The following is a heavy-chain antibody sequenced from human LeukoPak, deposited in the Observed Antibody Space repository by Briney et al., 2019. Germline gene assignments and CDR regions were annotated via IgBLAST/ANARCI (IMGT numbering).Heavy chain of an antibody. V-gene: IGHV1-2*02. J-gene: IGHJ4*02. Sequence: GASVKVSCKASVYTFTGYYMHWVRQAPGQGLEWMGWINPNSGGTNYAQKYHGRVTMTRDTSISTAYMELSRLRSDDTAVYYCARVKAAGTRAAFDYWGQGTLVTVSS. CDR2: INPNSGGT. D-gene: IGHD6-13*01. CDR3: ARVKAAGTRAAFDY. CDR1: VYTFTGYY.